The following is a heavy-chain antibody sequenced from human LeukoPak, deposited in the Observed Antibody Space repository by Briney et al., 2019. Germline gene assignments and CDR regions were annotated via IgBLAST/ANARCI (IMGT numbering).Heavy chain of an antibody. CDR1: GFTFSSYG. CDR2: ISSSSSYI. V-gene: IGHV3-21*01. D-gene: IGHD3-10*01. CDR3: ASLWGVRGARELDAFDI. Sequence: GGSLRLSCAASGFTFSSYGMNWVRQAPGKGLEWVSSISSSSSYIYYADSVKGRFTISRDNAKNSLYLQMNSLRAEDTAVYYCASLWGVRGARELDAFDIWGQGTMVTVSS. J-gene: IGHJ3*02.